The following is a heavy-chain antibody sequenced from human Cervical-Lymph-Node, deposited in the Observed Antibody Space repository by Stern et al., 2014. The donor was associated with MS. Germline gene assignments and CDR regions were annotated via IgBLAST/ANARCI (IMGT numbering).Heavy chain of an antibody. V-gene: IGHV4-39*02. CDR3: ARGVTAVTNYVPNWCFDL. D-gene: IGHD4-11*01. J-gene: IGHJ2*01. CDR2: VYYSGIT. Sequence: QLQLQESGPGLVKPSETLSLTCTVSGGSITNRDYWGWIRQSPGKGLEWIGSVYYSGITYYGPSLKSRPTISIDPPRNNFFLSLTSVTATDTAVYFCARGVTAVTNYVPNWCFDLWGRGTLVTVSS. CDR1: GGSITNRDY.